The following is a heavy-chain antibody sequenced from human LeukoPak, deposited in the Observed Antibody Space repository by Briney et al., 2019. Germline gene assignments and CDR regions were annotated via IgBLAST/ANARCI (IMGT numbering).Heavy chain of an antibody. Sequence: SETLSLSCAVSGGSISSYYRSWIRQPPGKGLEWIGYIYYSGSTKYNPSPKSRVTISVDTSKNQFSLKLSSVTAADTAVYNCARLITRVRGVGYYSDYWGQGTLVTVSS. J-gene: IGHJ4*02. D-gene: IGHD3-10*01. V-gene: IGHV4-59*01. CDR3: ARLITRVRGVGYYSDY. CDR2: IYYSGST. CDR1: GGSISSYY.